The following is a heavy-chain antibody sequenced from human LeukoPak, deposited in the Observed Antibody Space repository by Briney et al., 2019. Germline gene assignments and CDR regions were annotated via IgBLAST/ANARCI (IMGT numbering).Heavy chain of an antibody. J-gene: IGHJ5*02. D-gene: IGHD6-19*01. Sequence: ASVKVSCKTSGYTFTSYDINWVRQATGQGLEWMGWMNPNSGNTGYAQKFQGRVTITRNISISTAYMELSSLRSEDTAVYYCARTLGYSSGWYWGNWFDPWGQGTLVTVSS. CDR1: GYTFTSYD. CDR2: MNPNSGNT. CDR3: ARTLGYSSGWYWGNWFDP. V-gene: IGHV1-8*03.